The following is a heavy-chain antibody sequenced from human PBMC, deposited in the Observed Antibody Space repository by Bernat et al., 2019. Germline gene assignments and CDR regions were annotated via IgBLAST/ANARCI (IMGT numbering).Heavy chain of an antibody. CDR3: ARDSSGSGNWYFDL. CDR1: GFTFSSYA. CDR2: ISYDGSNK. V-gene: IGHV3-30-3*01. Sequence: QVQLVESGGGVVQPGRSLRLSCAASGFTFSSYAMHWVRQAPGKGLEWVAVISYDGSNKYYADSVKGRFTISRDNSKNTLYLQMNSLRAEDTAVYYCARDSSGSGNWYFDLWGRGTLVTVSS. D-gene: IGHD6-19*01. J-gene: IGHJ2*01.